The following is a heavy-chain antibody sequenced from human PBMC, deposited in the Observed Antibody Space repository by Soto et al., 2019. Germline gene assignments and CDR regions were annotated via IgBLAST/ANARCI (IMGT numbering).Heavy chain of an antibody. Sequence: SETLSLTCTVSGGSISTGGYYWSWIRQLPGKGLEWIGHIYYTESTNYNPSLQRRVTLSVDTSKSHFSLNLNSVTAADTAVYYWGRVHTLYSSNWNGVGYFASGGQGTLVT. CDR3: GRVHTLYSSNWNGVGYFAS. CDR2: IYYTEST. V-gene: IGHV4-31*02. J-gene: IGHJ4*02. D-gene: IGHD1-1*01. CDR1: GGSISTGGYY.